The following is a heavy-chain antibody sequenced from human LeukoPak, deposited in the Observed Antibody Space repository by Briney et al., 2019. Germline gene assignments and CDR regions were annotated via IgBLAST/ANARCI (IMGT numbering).Heavy chain of an antibody. CDR2: LYSGGNT. Sequence: GGSLRLSCVVSGFTVSSNYMSWVRQAPGKGLEWVSVLYSGGNTYHADSVKGRFTIPRDNSKNTLYLQMNSLRAEDTAVYYCAREGASSSFGYWGQGTLVTVSS. CDR1: GFTVSSNY. V-gene: IGHV3-53*01. CDR3: AREGASSSFGY. J-gene: IGHJ4*02. D-gene: IGHD6-13*01.